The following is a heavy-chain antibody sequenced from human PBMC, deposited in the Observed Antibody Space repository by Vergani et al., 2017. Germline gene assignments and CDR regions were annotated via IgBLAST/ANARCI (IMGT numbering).Heavy chain of an antibody. V-gene: IGHV4-4*02. CDR3: ARDGAHYYDSSVSLGRYFDL. CDR2: IYHSGST. Sequence: QVQLQESGPGLVKPSGTLSLTCAVSGGSISSSNWWSWVRQPPGKGLEWIGEIYHSGSTNYNPSLKSRVTISVDTSKNQFSLKLSSVTAADTAVYYCARDGAHYYDSSVSLGRYFDLWGRGTLVTVSS. D-gene: IGHD3-22*01. J-gene: IGHJ2*01. CDR1: GGSISSSNW.